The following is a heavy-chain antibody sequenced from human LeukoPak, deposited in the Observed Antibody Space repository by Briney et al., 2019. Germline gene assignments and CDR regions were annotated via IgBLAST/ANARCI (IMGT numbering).Heavy chain of an antibody. CDR2: IYYSGST. CDR1: GGSISSSSYY. D-gene: IGHD3-10*01. CDR3: ARTYYYTSGSYYWVFDY. Sequence: PSETLSLTCTVSGGSISSSSYYWGWIRQPPGKGLEWIGNIYYSGSTYYNPSLKSRVTISVDTSKNQFSLKLSSVTAADTAVYYCARTYYYTSGSYYWVFDYWGQGTLVTVSS. J-gene: IGHJ4*02. V-gene: IGHV4-39*01.